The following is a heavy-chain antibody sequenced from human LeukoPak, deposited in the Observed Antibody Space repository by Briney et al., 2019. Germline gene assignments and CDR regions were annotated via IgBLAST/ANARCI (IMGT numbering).Heavy chain of an antibody. CDR3: AKGTSWVSDYYYMDV. V-gene: IGHV3-23*01. D-gene: IGHD2-8*01. J-gene: IGHJ6*03. CDR1: GFTFSSYA. CDR2: ISGSGGST. Sequence: GGSLRLSCAASGFTFSSYAMSWVRQAPGKGLEWVSSISGSGGSTYYADSVKGRFTISRNNSKNTLYLQMNSLRAEDTAVYYCAKGTSWVSDYYYMDVWGKGTTVTVSS.